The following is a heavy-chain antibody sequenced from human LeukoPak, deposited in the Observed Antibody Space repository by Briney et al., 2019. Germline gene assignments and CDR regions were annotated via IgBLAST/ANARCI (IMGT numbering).Heavy chain of an antibody. J-gene: IGHJ6*02. CDR3: ARLVHNCSGGSCPYYYYYGMDV. CDR2: ISAYNGNT. D-gene: IGHD2-15*01. Sequence: GESLKISCKGSGYSFTSYGISWVRQAPGQGLEWMGWISAYNGNTNYAQKLQGRVTMTTDTSTSTAYMELRSLRSDDTAVYYCARLVHNCSGGSCPYYYYYGMDVWGQGTTVTVSS. CDR1: GYSFTSYG. V-gene: IGHV1-18*01.